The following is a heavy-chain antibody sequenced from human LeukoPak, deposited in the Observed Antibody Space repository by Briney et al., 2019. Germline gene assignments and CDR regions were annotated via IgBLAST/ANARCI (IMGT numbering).Heavy chain of an antibody. CDR1: GFTFSSYA. CDR2: MSYDGFNK. J-gene: IGHJ4*02. V-gene: IGHV3-30*18. Sequence: PGRSLRLSCAASGFTFSSYAMHWVRQSLGKGLEWVAVMSYDGFNKYYADSVKGRFTISRDNSKNTLYLQMNSLRAEDTAVYYCAKTKSYSYGYYFNYWGQGTLVTVSS. CDR3: AKTKSYSYGYYFNY. D-gene: IGHD5-18*01.